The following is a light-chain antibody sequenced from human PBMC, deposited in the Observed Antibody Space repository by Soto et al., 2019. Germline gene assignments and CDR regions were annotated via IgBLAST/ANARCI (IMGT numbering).Light chain of an antibody. V-gene: IGKV3D-11*01. J-gene: IGKJ1*01. CDR3: QKYNSAPWT. CDR1: QGVSSY. CDR2: DAS. Sequence: EIVLTHSPAPLSLSPGERATLSCRASQGVSSYLAWYQQKPGQAPRLLIYDASNRATGIPARFSGSGPGTDFTLTISSLQPEDVATYYCQKYNSAPWTFGQGTMVDIK.